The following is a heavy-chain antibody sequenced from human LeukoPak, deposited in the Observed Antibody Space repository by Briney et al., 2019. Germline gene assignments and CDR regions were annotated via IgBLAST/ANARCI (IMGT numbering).Heavy chain of an antibody. Sequence: PGGSLRLSCAASGFTFSSYSMNWVRQAPGKGLEWVANINQNGSEIYYVDSVKGRFTISRDNAKNSLYLQMNTLRAEDTALYYCARDPLTQNDYWGQGTLVTVSS. CDR2: INQNGSEI. CDR1: GFTFSSYS. J-gene: IGHJ4*02. CDR3: ARDPLTQNDY. V-gene: IGHV3-7*01. D-gene: IGHD1-14*01.